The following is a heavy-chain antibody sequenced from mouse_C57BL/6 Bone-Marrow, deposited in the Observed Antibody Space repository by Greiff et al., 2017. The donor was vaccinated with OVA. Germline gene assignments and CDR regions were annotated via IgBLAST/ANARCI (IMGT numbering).Heavy chain of an antibody. Sequence: VQLKQSGAELVRPGASVKLSCTASGYNIKDDYMHWVKQRPEQGLEWIGWIDPENGDTEYASKVQGKATITADTSSNTAYLQLSSLTSEDTAGYYCTTVVGGYWGQGTTLTVSS. V-gene: IGHV14-4*01. D-gene: IGHD1-1*01. J-gene: IGHJ2*01. CDR2: IDPENGDT. CDR3: TTVVGGY. CDR1: GYNIKDDY.